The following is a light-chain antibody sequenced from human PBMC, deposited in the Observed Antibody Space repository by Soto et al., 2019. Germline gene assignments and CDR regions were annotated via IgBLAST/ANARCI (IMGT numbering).Light chain of an antibody. CDR2: AAS. CDR3: QQSYSTPPIT. J-gene: IGKJ5*01. CDR1: QGISSY. V-gene: IGKV1-9*01. Sequence: IQLTQSPSSLSASVGDRVTITCRASQGISSYLAWYQQKAWKAPNLLIYAASTLQSGVPSRFSGSGSGTDFTLTISSMQPEDFATYYCQQSYSTPPITFGQGTRLEIK.